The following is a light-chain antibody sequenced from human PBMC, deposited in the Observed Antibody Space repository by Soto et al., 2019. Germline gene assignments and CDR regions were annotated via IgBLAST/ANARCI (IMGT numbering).Light chain of an antibody. Sequence: DIQLTQTPSSLSASVGDRVAITCQASQDISNYLNWYQQKPGKAPELLISDASTLEAGVTSRLSGSGYGTDFTFTISNIQHEDIETYYCQHYDDLLFTFGPGTQVDIK. V-gene: IGKV1-33*01. CDR3: QHYDDLLFT. CDR1: QDISNY. CDR2: DAS. J-gene: IGKJ3*01.